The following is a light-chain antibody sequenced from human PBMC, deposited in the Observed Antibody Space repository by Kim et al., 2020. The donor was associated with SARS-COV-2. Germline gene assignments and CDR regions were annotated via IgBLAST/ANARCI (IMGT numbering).Light chain of an antibody. CDR3: QKYDGAPRT. V-gene: IGKV1-27*01. J-gene: IGKJ1*01. Sequence: DIQMTQSPSSLSASVGDRVTITCRASQGISNYIAWYQHKAGKAPKLLIYDASTLQSGVTSRFSGSGSGTDFTLTIISLQPEDIATYYCQKYDGAPRTFGQGTKVDIK. CDR1: QGISNY. CDR2: DAS.